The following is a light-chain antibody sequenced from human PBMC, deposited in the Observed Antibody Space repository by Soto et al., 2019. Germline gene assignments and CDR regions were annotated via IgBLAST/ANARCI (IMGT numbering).Light chain of an antibody. Sequence: EIVLTQSPATLSSSPCERATLSGRASQSVSSYLAWYQQKPGQAPRLLIYDASNRATGIPARFSGSGSGTDFTLTLSSLEPEDFAVYYCQQRSNWLTFGQGTRLEIK. J-gene: IGKJ5*01. CDR1: QSVSSY. CDR2: DAS. V-gene: IGKV3-11*01. CDR3: QQRSNWLT.